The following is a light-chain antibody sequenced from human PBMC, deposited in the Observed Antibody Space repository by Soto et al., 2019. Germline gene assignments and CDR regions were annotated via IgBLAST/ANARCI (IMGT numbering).Light chain of an antibody. CDR2: DVS. J-gene: IGLJ2*01. V-gene: IGLV2-14*03. Sequence: QSALTQPASVSGSPGQSIAISCTGTSSDVGGYNYVSWYQQHPGKAPKLIIYDVSNRPSGVSNRLSGSKSGNTASLTISGLQAEDEADYYCSSYTSSSTVVFGGGTKRTVL. CDR3: SSYTSSSTVV. CDR1: SSDVGGYNY.